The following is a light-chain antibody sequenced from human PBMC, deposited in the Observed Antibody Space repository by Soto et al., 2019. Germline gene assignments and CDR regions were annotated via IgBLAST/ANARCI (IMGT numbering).Light chain of an antibody. CDR1: SSDVGSYKF. Sequence: QSALTQPASVSGSPGQSITISCTGASSDVGSYKFVSWYQQHPGNAPKLMIVEGSKRPSGVSDRFSGSKSGNTASLTISGLQAEDEADYHCCAYAGSNIWLFGGGTKLTVL. J-gene: IGLJ3*02. V-gene: IGLV2-23*01. CDR3: CAYAGSNIWL. CDR2: EGS.